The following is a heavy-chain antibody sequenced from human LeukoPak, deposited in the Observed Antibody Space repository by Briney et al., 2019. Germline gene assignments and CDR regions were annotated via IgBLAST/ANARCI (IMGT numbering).Heavy chain of an antibody. V-gene: IGHV3-53*01. CDR3: ARDREQSYFDY. CDR2: IYSGGST. D-gene: IGHD1/OR15-1a*01. Sequence: PGGSLRLSXAASGFTVSSNYMSWVRQAPGKGLEWVSVIYSGGSTYYADSVKGRFTISRDNSKNTLYLQMNSLRAEDTAVYYCARDREQSYFDYWGQGTLVTVSS. CDR1: GFTVSSNY. J-gene: IGHJ4*02.